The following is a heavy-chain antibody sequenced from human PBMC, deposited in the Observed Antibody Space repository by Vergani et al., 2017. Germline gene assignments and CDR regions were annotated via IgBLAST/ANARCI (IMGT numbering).Heavy chain of an antibody. V-gene: IGHV3-72*01. CDR1: GFTLSDHV. CDR2: SRNKARSYTT. CDR3: ARGGYSSSWTFDY. D-gene: IGHD6-13*01. Sequence: EVQLVESGGGLVQPGGSLRLSCAASGFTLSDHVMDWVRQGPGKGLEWVGRSRNKARSYTTEYSASVKGRFTISRDDSRNSLYLQMNSLKTEDTAVYYCARGGYSSSWTFDYWGQGTLVTVSS. J-gene: IGHJ4*02.